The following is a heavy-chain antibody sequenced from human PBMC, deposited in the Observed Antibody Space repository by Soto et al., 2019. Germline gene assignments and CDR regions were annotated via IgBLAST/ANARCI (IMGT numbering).Heavy chain of an antibody. V-gene: IGHV1-24*01. Sequence: GASVKVSCKVSGYTLTELSMHWVRQAPGKGLEWMGGFDPEDGETIYAQKFQGRVTMTEDTSTDTAYMELSSLRSEDTAVYYCATVGWGYSGYLAYYYYGMDVWGQGTTVTVSS. CDR2: FDPEDGET. CDR3: ATVGWGYSGYLAYYYYGMDV. J-gene: IGHJ6*02. CDR1: GYTLTELS. D-gene: IGHD5-12*01.